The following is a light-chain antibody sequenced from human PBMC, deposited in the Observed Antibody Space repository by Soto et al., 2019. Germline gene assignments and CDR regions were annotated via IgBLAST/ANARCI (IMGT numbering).Light chain of an antibody. CDR3: CSDAGSYTYV. CDR2: DGS. Sequence: SLLTPPRSVSGSPGQSVTISCTGTISDVGGYHYVSWYQQHPGKAPKLRIEDGSKRPSGVPDRFSGSKSGNPASLTISGVQAGDEADYFCCSDAGSYTYVLGTGNKVTVL. CDR1: ISDVGGYHY. J-gene: IGLJ1*01. V-gene: IGLV2-11*01.